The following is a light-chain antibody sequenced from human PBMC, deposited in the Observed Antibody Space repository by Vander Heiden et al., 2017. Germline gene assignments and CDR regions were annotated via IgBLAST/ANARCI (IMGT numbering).Light chain of an antibody. J-gene: IGKJ4*01. Sequence: DIQMTQSPSTLSAPVGDRVTITCRASQSIGSWLAWYQQKPGKVPKLLIYKASSLESGVPSRFSGSGSGTEFTLTISSLQPDDFATYYCQQYNNYSLTFGGGTKVEI. CDR3: QQYNNYSLT. CDR1: QSIGSW. V-gene: IGKV1-5*03. CDR2: KAS.